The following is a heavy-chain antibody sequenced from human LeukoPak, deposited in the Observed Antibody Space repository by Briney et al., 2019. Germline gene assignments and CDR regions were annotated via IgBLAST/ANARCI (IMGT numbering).Heavy chain of an antibody. V-gene: IGHV4-39*07. D-gene: IGHD3-10*01. CDR1: GGSISSGSYY. J-gene: IGHJ3*02. CDR2: IYYSGST. Sequence: SETLSLTCTVSGGSISSGSYYWGWIRQPPGKGLEWIGNIYYSGSTYYNPSLKSRVSISVDTSKNQFSLKLTSVTAADTAVYYCARDLLFGFGESYAGGNAFDIWGQGTMVTVSS. CDR3: ARDLLFGFGESYAGGNAFDI.